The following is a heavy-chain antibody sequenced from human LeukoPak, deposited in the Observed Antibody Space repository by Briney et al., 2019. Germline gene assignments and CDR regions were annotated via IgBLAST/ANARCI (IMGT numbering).Heavy chain of an antibody. V-gene: IGHV3-13*04. CDR2: SGTAGDA. Sequence: GGSLRLSCATSGFTLSSYDMYWVRQATGKGLEWVAVSGTAGDAYYPGSVKGRFTISRDNAQNSVHLQMNSLRAGDTAVYFCARGGAVAGTEGDRNLDYWG. D-gene: IGHD6-19*01. CDR1: GFTLSSYD. J-gene: IGHJ4*01. CDR3: ARGGAVAGTEGDRNLDY.